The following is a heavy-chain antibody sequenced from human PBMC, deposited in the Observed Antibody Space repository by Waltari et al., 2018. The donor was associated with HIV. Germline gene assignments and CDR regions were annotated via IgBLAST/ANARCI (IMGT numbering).Heavy chain of an antibody. CDR2: IIPIFRTT. J-gene: IGHJ6*02. V-gene: IGHV1-69*01. CDR3: AESRHYDRSGYVWDDGMDV. D-gene: IGHD3-22*01. CDR1: GGTFRSHV. Sequence: QVQLVQSGAEVRKPGSSVKVSCKASGGTFRSHVISWVRQAPGQGLEWMGGIIPIFRTTNYAKKFQGRVTMTGDESTSTAYRELCSLRSEDTAVYYWAESRHYDRSGYVWDDGMDVGGQGTTVTVSS.